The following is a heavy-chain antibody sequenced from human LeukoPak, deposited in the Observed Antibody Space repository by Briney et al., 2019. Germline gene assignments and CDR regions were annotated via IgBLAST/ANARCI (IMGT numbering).Heavy chain of an antibody. J-gene: IGHJ5*02. V-gene: IGHV4-39*01. CDR2: IYYSGST. CDR1: GGSISSSSYY. CDR3: ARQKVRGRFDP. Sequence: SETLSLTCTVSGGSISSSSYYWGWIRQPPGKGLEWIGSIYYSGSTYYNPSLKSRVTISVDTSKNQFSLKLSSVTAADTAVYYCARQKVRGRFDPWSQGTLVTVSS. D-gene: IGHD3-10*01.